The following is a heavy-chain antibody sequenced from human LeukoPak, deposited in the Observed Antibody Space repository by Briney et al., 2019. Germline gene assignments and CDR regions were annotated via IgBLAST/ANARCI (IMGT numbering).Heavy chain of an antibody. CDR3: ARGRSSSWENWFDP. V-gene: IGHV4-59*01. CDR2: IYYSGST. J-gene: IGHJ5*02. D-gene: IGHD6-13*01. Sequence: PSETLSLTCTVSGGSISSYYWSWIRQPPGKGLGWIGYIYYSGSTNYSPSLKSRVTISVDTSKNQFSLKLSSVTAADTAVYYCARGRSSSWENWFDPWGQGTLVTVSS. CDR1: GGSISSYY.